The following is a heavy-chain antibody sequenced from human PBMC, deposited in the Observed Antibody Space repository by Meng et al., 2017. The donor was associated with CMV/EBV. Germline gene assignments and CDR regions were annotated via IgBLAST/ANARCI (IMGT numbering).Heavy chain of an antibody. Sequence: GGSLRLSCAASGFTFSSYGMHWVRQAPGKGLGWVAFIRYDGSNKYYADSVKGRFTISRDNSKNTLYLQMNSLRAEDTAVYYCAKDSLVLNYYYYYGMDVWGQGTTVTVSS. D-gene: IGHD3-10*01. CDR2: IRYDGSNK. CDR3: AKDSLVLNYYYYYGMDV. J-gene: IGHJ6*02. V-gene: IGHV3-30*02. CDR1: GFTFSSYG.